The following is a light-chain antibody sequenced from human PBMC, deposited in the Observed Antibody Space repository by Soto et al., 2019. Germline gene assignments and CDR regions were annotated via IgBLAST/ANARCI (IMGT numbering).Light chain of an antibody. Sequence: DIQMTQSPSSLSASVGDRVTITCRASQSISTYLNWYQQKPGKAPELLIYTASNLQSGVPLRFSGGGSGTDFTLTISSLQPEDFATYYCQQHNPYSPYTFGQGTKLEIK. J-gene: IGKJ2*01. CDR3: QQHNPYSPYT. V-gene: IGKV1-39*01. CDR1: QSISTY. CDR2: TAS.